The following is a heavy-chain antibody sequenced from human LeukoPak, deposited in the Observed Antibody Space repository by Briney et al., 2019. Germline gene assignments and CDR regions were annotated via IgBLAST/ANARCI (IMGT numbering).Heavy chain of an antibody. Sequence: GGSLRLSCADSGFTFSSYAMTWVRQAPGKGLEWVSTIIGTSGTTYYADSVKGRFTISRDNSKNTLYLQMNSLTAADTAVYYCARQQVVAASGTFEYWGQGTLVTVSS. CDR1: GFTFSSYA. CDR3: ARQQVVAASGTFEY. J-gene: IGHJ4*02. D-gene: IGHD6-13*01. CDR2: IIGTSGTT. V-gene: IGHV3-23*01.